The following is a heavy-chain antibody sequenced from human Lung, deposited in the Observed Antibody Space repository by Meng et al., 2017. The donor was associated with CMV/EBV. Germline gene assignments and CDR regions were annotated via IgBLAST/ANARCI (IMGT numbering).Heavy chain of an antibody. V-gene: IGHV4-59*01. CDR3: ARGHTNSGSFESYYAMDV. CDR1: GASISSYY. D-gene: IGHD1-26*01. CDR2: IHYSGSS. J-gene: IGHJ6*04. Sequence: SETLSLTCTVSGASISSYYWSWIRQPPGRGLEWIGNIHYSGSSNYNPSLKGRVTMSVATSEDQFSLRLNSVNAADTAVYYCARGHTNSGSFESYYAMDVWGEGATVTVSS.